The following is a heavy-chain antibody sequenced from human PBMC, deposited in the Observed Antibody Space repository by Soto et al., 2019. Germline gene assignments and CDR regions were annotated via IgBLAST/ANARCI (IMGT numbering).Heavy chain of an antibody. CDR3: ARRITMVRGTWGGMDV. J-gene: IGHJ6*02. Sequence: QVQLQESGPGLVKPSGTLSLTCAVSGGSISSSNWWSWVRQPPGKGLEWIGEIYHSGSTNYNPSLKSRVTISVDKSTNQLSLVLGSVTAADTSVYYCARRITMVRGTWGGMDVWGQGTTVTVSS. CDR1: GGSISSSNW. D-gene: IGHD3-10*01. V-gene: IGHV4-4*02. CDR2: IYHSGST.